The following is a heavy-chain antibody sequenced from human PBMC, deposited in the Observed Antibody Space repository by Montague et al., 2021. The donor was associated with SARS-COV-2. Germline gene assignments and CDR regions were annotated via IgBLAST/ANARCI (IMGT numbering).Heavy chain of an antibody. Sequence: SETLSLTCAVYGGPFSDYYWTWIRQPPGKGLERIGEINHSGSINYNPSLKSRVSISVDTSKNQFSLKLTSVTAADTAVYYCARGAPTITMIVVVFTGAGWYFDLWGRGTLVTVSS. J-gene: IGHJ2*01. CDR3: ARGAPTITMIVVVFTGAGWYFDL. V-gene: IGHV4-34*01. CDR2: INHSGSI. D-gene: IGHD3-22*01. CDR1: GGPFSDYY.